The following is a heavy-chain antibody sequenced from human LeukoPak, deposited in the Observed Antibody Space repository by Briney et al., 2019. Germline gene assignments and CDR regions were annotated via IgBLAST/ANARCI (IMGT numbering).Heavy chain of an antibody. Sequence: ASVKVSCKASGSTFTGYYMHWVRQAPGQGLEWMGWINPNSGGTNYAQKFQGRVTMTRDTSISTAYMELSRLRSDDTAVYYCARDGDYGDYGMDVWGQGTTVTVSS. CDR3: ARDGDYGDYGMDV. V-gene: IGHV1-2*02. CDR2: INPNSGGT. CDR1: GSTFTGYY. J-gene: IGHJ6*02. D-gene: IGHD4-17*01.